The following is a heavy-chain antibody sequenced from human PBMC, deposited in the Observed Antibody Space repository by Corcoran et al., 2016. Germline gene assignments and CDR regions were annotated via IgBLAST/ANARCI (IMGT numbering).Heavy chain of an antibody. CDR2: ISYDGSNK. J-gene: IGHJ4*02. V-gene: IGHV3-30*18. Sequence: QVQLVESGGGVVQPGRSLRLSCAASGFTFSSNGMHWVRQAPGKGLDWVAVISYDGSNKYYADSVKGRVTISRDNSKNTLYLQMNSLRAEDTAVYYCAKGHYDFWSGYYNYWGQGTLVTVSS. CDR1: GFTFSSNG. D-gene: IGHD3-3*01. CDR3: AKGHYDFWSGYYNY.